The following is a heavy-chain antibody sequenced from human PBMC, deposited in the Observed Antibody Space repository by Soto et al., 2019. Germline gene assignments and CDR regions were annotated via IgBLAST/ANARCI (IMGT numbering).Heavy chain of an antibody. CDR1: GYSFTTYA. V-gene: IGHV1-3*01. CDR3: ARRGRRYFDWLRHFHYYYMDV. CDR2: INANTGNT. J-gene: IGHJ6*03. D-gene: IGHD3-9*01. Sequence: GASVKVSCKASGYSFTTYAMHWVRQAPGQRLEWMGWINANTGNTKYSQKFQDRVTMSRNTSTSTAYMELSSLRSEDTAVHYCARRGRRYFDWLRHFHYYYMDVWGKGTTVTVSS.